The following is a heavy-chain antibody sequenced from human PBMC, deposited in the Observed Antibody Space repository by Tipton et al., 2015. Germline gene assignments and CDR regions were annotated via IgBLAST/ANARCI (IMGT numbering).Heavy chain of an antibody. CDR2: ISFSDTT. J-gene: IGHJ4*02. V-gene: IGHV4-61*01. D-gene: IGHD5-12*01. CDR3: ARVKAGYSGYVA. Sequence: TLSLTCTVSGGSVSSGSYYWSWIRQPPGKGLEWIGYISFSDTTHYNPSLKSRITISLNTSKNQFSLKMSSVTAADTAVYFCARVKAGYSGYVAWGRGTLVTVSS. CDR1: GGSVSSGSYY.